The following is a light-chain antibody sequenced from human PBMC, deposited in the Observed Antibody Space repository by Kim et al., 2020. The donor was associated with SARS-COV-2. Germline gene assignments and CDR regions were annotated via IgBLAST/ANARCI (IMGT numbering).Light chain of an antibody. CDR1: QSIENH. J-gene: IGKJ1*01. CDR2: AAS. Sequence: GDRVAVTCRTSQSIENHLAWYQHKPGKAPKRLIFAASTLQSGVPSRFSGSGSGTEFTLTVSSLQPEDFAIYDCQQLNTYPWTFGQGTKVDIK. CDR3: QQLNTYPWT. V-gene: IGKV1-17*01.